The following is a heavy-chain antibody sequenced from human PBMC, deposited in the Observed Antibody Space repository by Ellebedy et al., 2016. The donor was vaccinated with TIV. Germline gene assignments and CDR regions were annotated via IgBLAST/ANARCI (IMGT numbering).Heavy chain of an antibody. V-gene: IGHV3-11*01. D-gene: IGHD3-10*01. J-gene: IGHJ6*03. CDR2: LSGGGSTV. Sequence: GESLKISCTASGFIFSQYYMTWIRQAPGKGLECISYLSGGGSTVYDADSVKGRFTMSRDTAKNSVFLQMNSLRADDTAVYFCARVQRRNTMLRGVFYMDVWGKGTTVTVSS. CDR3: ARVQRRNTMLRGVFYMDV. CDR1: GFIFSQYY.